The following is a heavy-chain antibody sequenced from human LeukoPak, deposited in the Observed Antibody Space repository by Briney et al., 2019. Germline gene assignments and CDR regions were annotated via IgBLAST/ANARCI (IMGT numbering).Heavy chain of an antibody. CDR1: GYTFNSYS. D-gene: IGHD3-22*01. J-gene: IGHJ3*02. V-gene: IGHV1-18*01. CDR3: ARLGPHYYDSSGYYYAFDI. Sequence: ASVKVSCKASGYTFNSYSVSWVRQAPGQGLEWMGWISTYNGNTNYSQKLQGRVTMTTDTSTRTAYMELRSLRSDDTAVYYCARLGPHYYDSSGYYYAFDIWGQGTMVTVSS. CDR2: ISTYNGNT.